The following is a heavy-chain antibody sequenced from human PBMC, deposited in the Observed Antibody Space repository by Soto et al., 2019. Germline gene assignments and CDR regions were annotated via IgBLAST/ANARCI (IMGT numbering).Heavy chain of an antibody. Sequence: EEQLVESGGDLVQPGGSLRLSCAASGFTVSNNYMSWVRQAPGKGLEWVSLIYSGGSTYYADSVKGRFTISRDSSKNTLFFQIDRLGVEDTAMYYCAAYSHKGYWGQGTPVTVSS. CDR2: IYSGGST. D-gene: IGHD3-16*01. V-gene: IGHV3-66*01. CDR1: GFTVSNNY. J-gene: IGHJ4*02. CDR3: AAYSHKGY.